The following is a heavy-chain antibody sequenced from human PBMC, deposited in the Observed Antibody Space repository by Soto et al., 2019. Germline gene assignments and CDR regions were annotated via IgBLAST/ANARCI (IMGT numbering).Heavy chain of an antibody. CDR1: GGTFNTYA. Sequence: QVQLVQSGAEMKKPGSSVKVSCQSSGGTFNTYAMYWVRQAPGQGPEWMGDISPMFGAANYAPKFQGRVTITEDESTGTSYMQLSSLTSEDTALYFCAREVQVHTPAFVYWGQGTLVTVSS. CDR2: ISPMFGAA. J-gene: IGHJ4*02. CDR3: AREVQVHTPAFVY. D-gene: IGHD3-10*01. V-gene: IGHV1-69*19.